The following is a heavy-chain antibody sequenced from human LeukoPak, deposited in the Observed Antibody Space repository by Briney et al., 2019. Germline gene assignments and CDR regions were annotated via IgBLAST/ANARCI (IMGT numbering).Heavy chain of an antibody. CDR3: ARGSSITIFGVVTLDDAFDI. CDR2: IYQSGNP. Sequence: SGTLSLTCTVSGGSISSSDWWSWLRQPPGKGLEWIGQIYQSGNPDYNPSLKSRVTISRDKSKNQFSLNLSSVTAADTAVYYCARGSSITIFGVVTLDDAFDIWGQGTMVTVSS. CDR1: GGSISSSDW. D-gene: IGHD3-3*01. V-gene: IGHV4-4*02. J-gene: IGHJ3*02.